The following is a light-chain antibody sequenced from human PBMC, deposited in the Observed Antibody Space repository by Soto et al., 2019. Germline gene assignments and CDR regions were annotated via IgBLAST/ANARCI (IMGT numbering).Light chain of an antibody. CDR1: QSISSY. CDR2: AAS. J-gene: IGKJ2*01. CDR3: QQIYRTPYT. V-gene: IGKV1-39*01. Sequence: DIQMTQSPSSLSASVGDRVTITCRASQSISSYLNWYQQKPGKAHKLLIYAASSLQSGVPSRFSGSGSGTDFTLTIGSLQPEDFSTYYCQQIYRTPYTFGQGTKLEIK.